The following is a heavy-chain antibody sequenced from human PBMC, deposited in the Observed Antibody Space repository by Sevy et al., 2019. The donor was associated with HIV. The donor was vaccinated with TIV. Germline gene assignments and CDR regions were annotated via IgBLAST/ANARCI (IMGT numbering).Heavy chain of an antibody. J-gene: IGHJ3*01. Sequence: SETLSLTCTVSGYSISSGYLWGWIRQPPGKGLEWIGSVDHTGNTYYNPSLKSRVTSSVDTSKNQFSLRLSSVTAADTAVYYCANFGRLLIINGDAFDVWGQGTMVTVSS. D-gene: IGHD3-9*01. CDR2: VDHTGNT. CDR1: GYSISSGYL. CDR3: ANFGRLLIINGDAFDV. V-gene: IGHV4-38-2*02.